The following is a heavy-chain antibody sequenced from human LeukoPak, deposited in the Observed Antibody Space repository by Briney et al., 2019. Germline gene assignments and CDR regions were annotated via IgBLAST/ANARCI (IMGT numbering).Heavy chain of an antibody. CDR3: ARVAAAGGLYYFDY. J-gene: IGHJ4*02. Sequence: PSETLSLTCAVSGGSISSGGYSWSWIGQPPGKGLEWIGYIYHSGSTYYNPSLKSRVTISVDRSKNQFSLKLSSVTAADTAVYYCARVAAAGGLYYFDYWGQGTLVTVSS. CDR2: IYHSGST. V-gene: IGHV4-30-2*01. CDR1: GGSISSGGYS. D-gene: IGHD6-13*01.